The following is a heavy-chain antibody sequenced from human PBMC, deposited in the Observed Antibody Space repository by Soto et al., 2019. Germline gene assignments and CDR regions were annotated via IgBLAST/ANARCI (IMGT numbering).Heavy chain of an antibody. D-gene: IGHD2-8*01. CDR3: ARDPGYCTNGVCFNWFDP. CDR2: INAGNGNT. CDR1: GYTFTSYA. V-gene: IGHV1-3*01. J-gene: IGHJ5*02. Sequence: ASVKVSCKASGYTFTSYAMHWVRQAPGQRLEWMGWINAGNGNTKYSQKFRGRVTITRDTSASTAYMELSSLRSEDTAVYYCARDPGYCTNGVCFNWFDPWGQGTLVTVSS.